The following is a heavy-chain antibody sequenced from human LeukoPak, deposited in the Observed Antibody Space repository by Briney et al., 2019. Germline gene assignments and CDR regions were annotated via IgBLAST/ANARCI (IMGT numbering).Heavy chain of an antibody. CDR1: GFTVSSNY. CDR2: IYSGGST. CDR3: ARDRGYSYGHPFDY. V-gene: IGHV3-66*02. J-gene: IGHJ4*02. D-gene: IGHD5-18*01. Sequence: GGSLRLSCAASGFTVSSNYMSWVRQAPGKGLERVSVIYSGGSTYYADSVKGRFTISRDNSKNTLYLQMNSLRAEDTAVYFCARDRGYSYGHPFDYWGQGTLVTVYS.